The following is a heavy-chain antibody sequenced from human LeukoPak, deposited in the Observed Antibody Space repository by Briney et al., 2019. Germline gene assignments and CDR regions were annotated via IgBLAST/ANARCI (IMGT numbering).Heavy chain of an antibody. D-gene: IGHD6-6*01. Sequence: GGTLRLSCAASGFTFSSFVMHWGRQAPGKGLERVAAISSDGSNKYYVDSVKGRFTISRDNSKSTLYLQMNSLRAEDTAVYYCAKRSASEYCFDYWGQGALVTVSS. CDR1: GFTFSSFV. V-gene: IGHV3-30*18. CDR2: ISSDGSNK. J-gene: IGHJ4*02. CDR3: AKRSASEYCFDY.